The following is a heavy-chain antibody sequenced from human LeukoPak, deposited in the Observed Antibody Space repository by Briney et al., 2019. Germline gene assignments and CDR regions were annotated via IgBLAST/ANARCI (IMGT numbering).Heavy chain of an antibody. CDR2: ISGSGGST. D-gene: IGHD6-19*01. Sequence: PGGSLRLSCAASGFTFSSYAMSWVRQAPGKGLEWVSAISGSGGSTYYADSVKGRFTISRDNPKNTLYLQMNSLRAEDTAVYYCAKDEAIAVAGTRVFDYWGQGTLVTVSS. J-gene: IGHJ4*02. CDR3: AKDEAIAVAGTRVFDY. CDR1: GFTFSSYA. V-gene: IGHV3-23*01.